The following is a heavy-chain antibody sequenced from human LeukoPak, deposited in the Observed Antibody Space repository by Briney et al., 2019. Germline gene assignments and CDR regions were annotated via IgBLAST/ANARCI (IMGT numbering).Heavy chain of an antibody. D-gene: IGHD5-24*01. V-gene: IGHV4-59*01. Sequence: SETLSLTCTVSGGSISSYYWSWIRQPPGKGLEWIGYIYYSGSTKYDPSLKSRVTISVDTSKNQLSLRLSSVTAADTAVYYCARYPFDGYNYYFDYWGQGTLVTVSS. J-gene: IGHJ4*02. CDR3: ARYPFDGYNYYFDY. CDR2: IYYSGST. CDR1: GGSISSYY.